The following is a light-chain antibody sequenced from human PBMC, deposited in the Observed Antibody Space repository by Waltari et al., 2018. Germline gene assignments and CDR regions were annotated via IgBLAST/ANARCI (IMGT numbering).Light chain of an antibody. CDR2: QAK. CDR1: KLGNTF. V-gene: IGLV3-1*01. J-gene: IGLJ1*01. Sequence: SSGLTQPPSVSVSTGQTATITCSGSKLGNTFSSWYQQRPGQSPGLVIYQAKKRPSGIPERFSGSNSGYTATLTISGALPMDEADYYCLAWDFSTAWTFGTGTRVTVL. CDR3: LAWDFSTAWT.